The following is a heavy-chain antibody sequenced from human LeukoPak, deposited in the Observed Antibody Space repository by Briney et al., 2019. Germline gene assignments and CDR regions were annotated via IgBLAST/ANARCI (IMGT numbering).Heavy chain of an antibody. CDR3: ARGTDGYCRGGSCYSGWFDP. Sequence: GGSLRLSCAASGFTFSSYWTSWVRQAPGKGLEWLANIKQDGGEKYYLDSVKGRFTISRDNAKNSLFVQMNSLRAEDTAVYYCARGTDGYCRGGSCYSGWFDPWGQGTLVTVSS. J-gene: IGHJ5*02. V-gene: IGHV3-7*01. D-gene: IGHD2-15*01. CDR1: GFTFSSYW. CDR2: IKQDGGEK.